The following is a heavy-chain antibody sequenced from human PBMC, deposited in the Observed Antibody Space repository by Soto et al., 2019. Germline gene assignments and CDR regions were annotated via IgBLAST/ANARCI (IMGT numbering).Heavy chain of an antibody. CDR1: GYTFTSYA. V-gene: IGHV1-3*01. Sequence: GASVKVSCKASGYTFTSYAMHWMRQAPGQRLEWMGWINAGNGNTKYSQKFQGRVTITRDTSASTAYMELSSLRSEDTAVYYCARDSTGAVADLDYWGQGTLVTVSS. D-gene: IGHD6-19*01. CDR2: INAGNGNT. J-gene: IGHJ4*02. CDR3: ARDSTGAVADLDY.